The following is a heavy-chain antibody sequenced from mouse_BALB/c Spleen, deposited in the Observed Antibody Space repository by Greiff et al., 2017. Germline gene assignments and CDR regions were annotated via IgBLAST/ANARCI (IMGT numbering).Heavy chain of an antibody. V-gene: IGHV5-12-2*01. Sequence: EVKLMESGGGLVQPGGSLKLSCAASGFTFSSYTMSWVRQTPEKRLEWVAYISNGGGSTYYPDTVKGRFTISRDNAKNTLYLQMSSLKSEDTAMYYCAGTYYRYDEGYFDVWGAGTTVTVSS. J-gene: IGHJ1*01. CDR3: AGTYYRYDEGYFDV. CDR1: GFTFSSYT. CDR2: ISNGGGST. D-gene: IGHD2-14*01.